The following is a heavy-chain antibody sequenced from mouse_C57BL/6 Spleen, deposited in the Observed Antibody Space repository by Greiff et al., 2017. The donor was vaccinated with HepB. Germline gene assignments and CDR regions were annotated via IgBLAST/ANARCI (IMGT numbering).Heavy chain of an antibody. J-gene: IGHJ3*01. V-gene: IGHV1-69*01. Sequence: QVQLQQPGAELVMPGASVKLSCKASGYTFISYWRHWVKQRPGQGLEWIGEIDPSDSYTNYNQKFKGKSTLTVDKSSSNAYLQLRSMTSEAAAVYYCTGQLRLGAFWGPGTLVTVSA. CDR2: IDPSDSYT. CDR3: TGQLRLGAF. D-gene: IGHD3-2*02. CDR1: GYTFISYW.